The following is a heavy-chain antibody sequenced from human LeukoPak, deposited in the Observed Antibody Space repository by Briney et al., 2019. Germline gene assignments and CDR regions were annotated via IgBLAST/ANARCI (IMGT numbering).Heavy chain of an antibody. Sequence: PGGSLRLSCAASGFTFSSYAMHWVRQAPGKGLEYVSAISSNRGSTYYANSVKGRFTISRDNSKNTLYLQMGSLRAEDMAVYYCARVSTLYYYYGMDVWGQGTTVTVSS. J-gene: IGHJ6*02. V-gene: IGHV3-64*01. CDR2: ISSNRGST. D-gene: IGHD1-1*01. CDR1: GFTFSSYA. CDR3: ARVSTLYYYYGMDV.